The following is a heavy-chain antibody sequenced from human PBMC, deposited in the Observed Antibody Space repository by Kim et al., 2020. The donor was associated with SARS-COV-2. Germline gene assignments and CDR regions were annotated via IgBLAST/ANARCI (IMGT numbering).Heavy chain of an antibody. CDR1: GYSFTSYW. J-gene: IGHJ2*01. CDR3: ARRIGSGSYYNVFWYFDL. D-gene: IGHD3-10*01. V-gene: IGHV5-10-1*01. Sequence: GESLKISCKGSGYSFTSYWISWVRQMPGKGLEWMGRIDPSDSYTNYSPSFQGHVTISADKSISTAYLQWSSLKASDTAMYYCARRIGSGSYYNVFWYFDLWGRGTLVTVSS. CDR2: IDPSDSYT.